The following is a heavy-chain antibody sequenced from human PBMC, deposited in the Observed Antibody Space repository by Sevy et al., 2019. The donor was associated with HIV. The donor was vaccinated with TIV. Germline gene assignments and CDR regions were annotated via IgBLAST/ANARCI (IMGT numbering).Heavy chain of an antibody. CDR1: GYTFTSYY. CDR2: INPSGGST. Sequence: ASVKVSCKASGYTFTSYYMHWVRQAPGQVLEWMGIINPSGGSTSYAQKFQGRVTMTRDTSTSTVYMELSSLRSEDTAVYYCARGPRIAVAGREIDYWGQGTLVTVSS. D-gene: IGHD6-19*01. CDR3: ARGPRIAVAGREIDY. J-gene: IGHJ4*02. V-gene: IGHV1-46*01.